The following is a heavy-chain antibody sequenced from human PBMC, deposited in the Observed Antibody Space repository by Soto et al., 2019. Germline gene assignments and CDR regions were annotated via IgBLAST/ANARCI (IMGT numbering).Heavy chain of an antibody. CDR2: IGGSGGST. D-gene: IGHD5-12*01. V-gene: IGHV3-23*01. Sequence: GGSLRLSCAASGFTFSSFAMSWVRQAPGKGLEWVSAIGGSGGSTYYADSVKGRFTISRDNSRNTLYLQMNSLRAEDTAVYYCAKGPREGDSGYDCGGDAFDIWGQGTMVTVSS. J-gene: IGHJ3*02. CDR3: AKGPREGDSGYDCGGDAFDI. CDR1: GFTFSSFA.